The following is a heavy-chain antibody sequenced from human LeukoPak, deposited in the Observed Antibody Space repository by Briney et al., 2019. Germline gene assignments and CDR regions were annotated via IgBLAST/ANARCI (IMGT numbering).Heavy chain of an antibody. V-gene: IGHV4-4*07. J-gene: IGHJ4*02. CDR1: GGSISSYY. Sequence: SETLSLTCTVSGGSISSYYWSWTRQPAGKGLEWIGRIYTSGSTNYNPSLKSRVTMSVDTSKNQFSLKLSSVTTADTAVYYCARDTYYYDSSGYYVPGNFDYWGQGTLVTVSS. CDR2: IYTSGST. D-gene: IGHD3-22*01. CDR3: ARDTYYYDSSGYYVPGNFDY.